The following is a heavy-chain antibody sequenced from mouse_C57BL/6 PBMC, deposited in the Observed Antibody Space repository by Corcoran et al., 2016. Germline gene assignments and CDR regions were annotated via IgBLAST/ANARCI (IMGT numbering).Heavy chain of an antibody. D-gene: IGHD2-3*01. CDR1: GDTSTTYG. CDR2: INTYSGVP. CDR3: ARVYDGYYKYYLDY. J-gene: IGHJ2*01. Sequence: QIQLVQSGPELKKPGETVKSSCKASGDTSTTYGISWVKQDPGKGLKGVGWINTYSGVPTYADDFKGRFAFSLETSASTAYLQINNLKNEDTATYFCARVYDGYYKYYLDYWGQGTTLTVSS. V-gene: IGHV9-3*01.